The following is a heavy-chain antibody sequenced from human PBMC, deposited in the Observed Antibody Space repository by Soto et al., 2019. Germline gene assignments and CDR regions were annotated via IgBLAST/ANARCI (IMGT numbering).Heavy chain of an antibody. CDR1: GFTFSDYY. CDR3: ARPHYDYIWGSYRPTFDYYYMDV. CDR2: ISSSGSTI. V-gene: IGHV3-11*01. Sequence: GGSLRLSCAASGFTFSDYYMSWIRQAPGKGLERVSYISSSGSTIYYADSVKGRFTISRDNAKNSLYLQMNSLRAEDTAVYYCARPHYDYIWGSYRPTFDYYYMDVWGKGTTVTVSS. J-gene: IGHJ6*03. D-gene: IGHD3-16*02.